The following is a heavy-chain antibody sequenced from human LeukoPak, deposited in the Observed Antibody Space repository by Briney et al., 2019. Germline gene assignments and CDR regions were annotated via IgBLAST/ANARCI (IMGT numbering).Heavy chain of an antibody. CDR2: INHSGST. CDR1: GGSFSGYY. V-gene: IGHV4-34*01. Sequence: SETLSLTCAVYGGSFSGYYWSWIRQPPGKGLEWIGEINHSGSTNYNPSLKSRVNISVEKSKKQCSLKLRYVTAADTAVYYCARVGPYYDILTGSLQGRAFDIWGQGTMVTVSS. J-gene: IGHJ3*02. D-gene: IGHD3-9*01. CDR3: ARVGPYYDILTGSLQGRAFDI.